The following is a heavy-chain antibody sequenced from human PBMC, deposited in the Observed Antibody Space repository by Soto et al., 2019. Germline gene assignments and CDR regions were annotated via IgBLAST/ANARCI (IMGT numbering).Heavy chain of an antibody. CDR2: INSDGSST. J-gene: IGHJ6*02. CDR3: ASGSRWSLYYYYGMDV. D-gene: IGHD6-13*01. Sequence: GGSLRLSCAASGFTFSSYWMHWVRQAPGKGLVWVSRINSDGSSTSYADSVKGRFTISRDNAKYTLYLQMNSLRAEDTAVYYCASGSRWSLYYYYGMDVWGQGTTVTVSS. V-gene: IGHV3-74*01. CDR1: GFTFSSYW.